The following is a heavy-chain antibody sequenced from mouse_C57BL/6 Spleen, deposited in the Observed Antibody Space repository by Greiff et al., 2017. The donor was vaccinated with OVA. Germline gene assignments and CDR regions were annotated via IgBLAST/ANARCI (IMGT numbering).Heavy chain of an antibody. CDR1: GFSFNTYA. Sequence: EVQLVESGGGLVQPKGSLKLSCAASGFSFNTYAMNWVRQAPGKGLEWVARIRSKSNNYATYYADSVKDRFTISRDDSESMLYLQMNNLKTEDTAMYYGVRDYYGSTYWYFDVWGTGTTVTVSS. V-gene: IGHV10-1*01. J-gene: IGHJ1*03. D-gene: IGHD1-1*01. CDR2: IRSKSNNYAT. CDR3: VRDYYGSTYWYFDV.